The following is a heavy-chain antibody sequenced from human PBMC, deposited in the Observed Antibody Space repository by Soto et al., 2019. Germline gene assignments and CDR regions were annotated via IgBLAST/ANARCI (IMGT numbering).Heavy chain of an antibody. CDR3: ARDNHYLSYYYGMDV. CDR1: GGTFSSYA. CDR2: IIPIFGTA. Sequence: SVKVSCKASGGTFSSYAISWVRQAPGQGLEWMGGIIPIFGTANYAQKFQGRVTITADESTSTAYMELSSLKSEDTAVYYCARDNHYLSYYYGMDVWGQGTTVTVSS. J-gene: IGHJ6*02. D-gene: IGHD3-10*01. V-gene: IGHV1-69*13.